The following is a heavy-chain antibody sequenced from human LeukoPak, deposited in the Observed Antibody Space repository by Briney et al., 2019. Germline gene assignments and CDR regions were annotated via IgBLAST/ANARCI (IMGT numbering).Heavy chain of an antibody. CDR2: TYYSGST. CDR1: GASVSSYEYY. D-gene: IGHD3-9*01. V-gene: IGHV4-39*01. Sequence: PSETLSLTCTVSGASVSSYEYYWGWIRQPPGKGLEWIGNTYYSGSTYYNPSLKSRLTMSVDTSKNQFSLKMSSLTAADKAVYYCARLSKGRYFDYIFDHWGQGALVTVSS. J-gene: IGHJ4*02. CDR3: ARLSKGRYFDYIFDH.